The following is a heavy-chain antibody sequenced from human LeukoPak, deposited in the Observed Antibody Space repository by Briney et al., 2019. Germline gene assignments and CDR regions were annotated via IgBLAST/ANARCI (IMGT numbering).Heavy chain of an antibody. D-gene: IGHD6-13*01. Sequence: GGSLRLSCAASGFTFSSYSMNWVRQAPGKGLEWVSYISSSSSTIYYADSVKGRFTISRDNAKNSLYLQMNSLRAEDTAVYYCASRIAAAVRGYGMDVWGQGTTVTVSS. CDR2: ISSSSSTI. J-gene: IGHJ6*02. CDR1: GFTFSSYS. V-gene: IGHV3-48*04. CDR3: ASRIAAAVRGYGMDV.